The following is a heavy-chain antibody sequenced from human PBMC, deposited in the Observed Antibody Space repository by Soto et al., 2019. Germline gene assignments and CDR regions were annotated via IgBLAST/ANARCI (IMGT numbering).Heavy chain of an antibody. CDR1: GGSISSYY. Sequence: PSETLSLTCAVSGGSISSYYWSWIRQPPGKGLEWIGYIFYGGSTNYSPSPKSRVTISLNTAKSQSYMTLSSVTAADTAVYYCARVDGTHPMTGDYYYYGLDVWGQGTTVPVSS. CDR2: IFYGGST. V-gene: IGHV4-59*01. D-gene: IGHD3-9*01. J-gene: IGHJ6*02. CDR3: ARVDGTHPMTGDYYYYGLDV.